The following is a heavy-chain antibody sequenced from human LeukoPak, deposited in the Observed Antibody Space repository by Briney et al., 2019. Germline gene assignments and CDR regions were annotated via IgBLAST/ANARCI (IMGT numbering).Heavy chain of an antibody. Sequence: PGGSLRLSCSASGFTFSTYSMNWVRQAPGKGLEWLAYISTSSNYMYHADSVKGRFTISRDNAKNSVYLQMASLRAEDTAVYYCAKGAAVAEDFDYWGQGTLVTVSS. CDR2: ISTSSNYM. V-gene: IGHV3-21*04. J-gene: IGHJ4*02. CDR3: AKGAAVAEDFDY. CDR1: GFTFSTYS. D-gene: IGHD6-19*01.